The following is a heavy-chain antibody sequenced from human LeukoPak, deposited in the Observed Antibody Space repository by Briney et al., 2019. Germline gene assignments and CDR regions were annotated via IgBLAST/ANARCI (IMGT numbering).Heavy chain of an antibody. V-gene: IGHV3-72*01. CDR2: TRNKANSYTT. CDR1: GFTFSDHY. Sequence: PGGSLRLSXAASGFTFSDHYMDWVRQAPGKGLEWVGRTRNKANSYTTEYAASVKGRFTISRDDSKNSLYLQMNSLKTEDTAVYYCARSRVGATGNFDYWGQGTLVTVSS. J-gene: IGHJ4*02. D-gene: IGHD1-26*01. CDR3: ARSRVGATGNFDY.